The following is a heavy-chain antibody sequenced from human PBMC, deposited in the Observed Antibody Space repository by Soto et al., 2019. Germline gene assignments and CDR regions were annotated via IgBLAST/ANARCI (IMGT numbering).Heavy chain of an antibody. J-gene: IGHJ4*02. CDR3: ARGGGIVVVTAPYDH. CDR1: GYTFTSYY. Sequence: ASVKVSCKASGYTFTSYYMNWVRQAPGQGLEWLGIINPSGGYTTYAQRYLGRVTMTSDTSTSTVHMELGSLTSEDTAVYYCARGGGIVVVTAPYDHWGLGTLVTVSS. D-gene: IGHD2-21*02. CDR2: INPSGGYT. V-gene: IGHV1-46*03.